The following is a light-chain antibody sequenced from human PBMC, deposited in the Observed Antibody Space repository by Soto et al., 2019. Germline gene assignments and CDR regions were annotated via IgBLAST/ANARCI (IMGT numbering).Light chain of an antibody. CDR2: EGS. CDR1: SSDVGTYNL. CDR3: CSYAGGSTWV. V-gene: IGLV2-23*01. Sequence: QYALTQPASVSGSPGQSITISCTGTSSDVGTYNLVSWYQHHPGKAPKLVIFEGSKRPSGVPSRFSGSKSGNTASLTISGVQAEDEADYHCCSYAGGSTWVFGGGTKLTVL. J-gene: IGLJ3*02.